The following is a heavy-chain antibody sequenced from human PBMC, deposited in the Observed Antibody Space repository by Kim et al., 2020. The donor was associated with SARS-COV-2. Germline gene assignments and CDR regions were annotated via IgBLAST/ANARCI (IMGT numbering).Heavy chain of an antibody. V-gene: IGHV3-23*01. CDR2: ISATGGST. CDR3: TKDPYHFDGSNYYYYFDY. D-gene: IGHD3-22*01. J-gene: IGHJ4*02. CDR1: GFTFSTNA. Sequence: GGSLRLSCAASGFTFSTNAMSWVRQAPGRGLVWVSTISATGGSTYYADSVEGRFTISRDNSKNTLYLRMDNLRAEDTAMYYCTKDPYHFDGSNYYYYFDYWGRGTLVTVSS.